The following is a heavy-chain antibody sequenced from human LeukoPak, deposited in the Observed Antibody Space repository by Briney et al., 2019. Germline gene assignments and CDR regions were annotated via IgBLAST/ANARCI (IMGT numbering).Heavy chain of an antibody. CDR3: ARDPGGYSGYGRGYYFDF. D-gene: IGHD5-12*01. CDR2: IYHSGST. CDR1: GGSFSGYY. J-gene: IGHJ4*02. V-gene: IGHV4-34*01. Sequence: PSETLSLTCAVYGGSFSGYYWSWIRQPPGKGLEWIGEIYHSGSTNYNPSLKSRVTMSVDKSKNQFSLKLSSVTAADTAVYYCARDPGGYSGYGRGYYFDFWGQGTLVTVSS.